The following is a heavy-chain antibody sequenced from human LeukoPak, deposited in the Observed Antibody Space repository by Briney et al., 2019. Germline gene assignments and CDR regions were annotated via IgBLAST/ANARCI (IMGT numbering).Heavy chain of an antibody. J-gene: IGHJ4*02. CDR1: GYTFTSYD. V-gene: IGHV1-8*01. CDR3: ASARRGWFGESNPFDY. Sequence: ASVKVSCKASGYTFTSYDINWVRQATGQGLEWMGWMNPNSGNTGYAQKFQGRVTMTRNTSISTAYMELSSLRSEDTAVYYCASARRGWFGESNPFDYWGQGTLVTVSS. D-gene: IGHD3-10*01. CDR2: MNPNSGNT.